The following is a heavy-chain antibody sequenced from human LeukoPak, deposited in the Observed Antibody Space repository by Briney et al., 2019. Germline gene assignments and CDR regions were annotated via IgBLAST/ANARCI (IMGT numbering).Heavy chain of an antibody. Sequence: SETLSLTCAVYGGSFSGYYWSWIRQPPGKGLEWIGEINHSGSTNYNPSLKSRVTISVDTSKNQFSLKLSSVTAADTAVYYCARLGRLGAARRRYYFGYWGQGTLVTVSS. D-gene: IGHD6-6*01. V-gene: IGHV4-34*01. CDR3: ARLGRLGAARRRYYFGY. CDR2: INHSGST. J-gene: IGHJ4*02. CDR1: GGSFSGYY.